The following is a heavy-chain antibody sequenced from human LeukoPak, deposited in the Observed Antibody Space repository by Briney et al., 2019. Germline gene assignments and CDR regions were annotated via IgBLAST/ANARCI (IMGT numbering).Heavy chain of an antibody. D-gene: IGHD3-22*01. J-gene: IGHJ6*03. V-gene: IGHV3-23*01. CDR2: ISGSGGST. CDR1: GFTFSSYA. Sequence: PGRSLRLSCAASGFTFSSYAMSWVRQAPGKGLEWVSAISGSGGSTYYADSVKGRFTISRDNSKNTLYLQMNSLRAEDTAVYYCAKAGRRMYYYDSSGYHNYYYYYMDVWGKGTTVTVSS. CDR3: AKAGRRMYYYDSSGYHNYYYYYMDV.